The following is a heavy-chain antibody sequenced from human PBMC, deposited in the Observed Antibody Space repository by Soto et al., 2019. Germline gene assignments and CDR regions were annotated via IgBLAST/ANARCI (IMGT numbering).Heavy chain of an antibody. V-gene: IGHV4-59*01. CDR3: ARDPSLGIGDYPHYYYTMDV. CDR2: IFYTGST. J-gene: IGHJ6*02. CDR1: GGSISGYY. D-gene: IGHD4-17*01. Sequence: SETLSLTCIISGGSISGYYWSWIRQPPGKGLEWIGYIFYTGSTNYNPSLKSRVTMSLDTTKNHLSLKLTSVTAADTAVYYCARDPSLGIGDYPHYYYTMDVWGQGTTVTVS.